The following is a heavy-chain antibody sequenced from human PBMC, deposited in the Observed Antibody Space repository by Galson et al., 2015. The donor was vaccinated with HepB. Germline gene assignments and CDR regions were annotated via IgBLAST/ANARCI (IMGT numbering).Heavy chain of an antibody. Sequence: SVKVSCKASGGTFSSYAISWVRQAPGQGLEWMGGIIPIFGTANYAQKFQGRVTITADKSTSTAYMELSSLRSEDTAVYYCARGPIVVVPAATQGQLGVWGQGTTVTVSS. D-gene: IGHD2-2*01. CDR1: GGTFSSYA. J-gene: IGHJ6*02. CDR2: IIPIFGTA. V-gene: IGHV1-69*06. CDR3: ARGPIVVVPAATQGQLGV.